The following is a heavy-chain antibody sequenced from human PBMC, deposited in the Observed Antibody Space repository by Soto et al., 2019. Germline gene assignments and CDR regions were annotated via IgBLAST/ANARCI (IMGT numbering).Heavy chain of an antibody. J-gene: IGHJ3*02. CDR1: GFTFSSYA. CDR2: ISGSGGST. Sequence: VGSLRLSCAASGFTFSSYAMSWVRQAPGKGLEWVSAISGSGGSTYYADSVKGRFTISRDNSKNTLYLQMNRLRAEDTAVYYCATVTRVDSSGYYGSGDAFDIWGQGTMVTVSS. D-gene: IGHD3-22*01. CDR3: ATVTRVDSSGYYGSGDAFDI. V-gene: IGHV3-23*01.